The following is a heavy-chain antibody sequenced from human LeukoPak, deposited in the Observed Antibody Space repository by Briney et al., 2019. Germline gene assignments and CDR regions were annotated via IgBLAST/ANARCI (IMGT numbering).Heavy chain of an antibody. Sequence: GGSLRLSCAASRFTFSSYSMNWVRQAPGKGLEWVSSISSSSSYIYYADSVKGRFTISRDNARNSLYLRMNSLRAEDTAVYYCARDPGAYSSSPIDYWGQGTLVTVSS. D-gene: IGHD6-6*01. J-gene: IGHJ4*02. V-gene: IGHV3-21*01. CDR2: ISSSSSYI. CDR3: ARDPGAYSSSPIDY. CDR1: RFTFSSYS.